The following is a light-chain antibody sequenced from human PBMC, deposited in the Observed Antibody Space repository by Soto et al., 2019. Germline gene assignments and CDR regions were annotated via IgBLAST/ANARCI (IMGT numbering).Light chain of an antibody. V-gene: IGKV4-1*01. CDR2: WAS. Sequence: DIVMTQSPDSLAVSLGERATINSKSSQNLLYTSNNKNYLAWYQQKPGQPPKLLIYWASTRESGVPDRFSGSGSGTDFTLTITSLQAEDVAVYYCQQYYSTPWTFGQGTKVEIK. J-gene: IGKJ1*01. CDR1: QNLLYTSNNKNY. CDR3: QQYYSTPWT.